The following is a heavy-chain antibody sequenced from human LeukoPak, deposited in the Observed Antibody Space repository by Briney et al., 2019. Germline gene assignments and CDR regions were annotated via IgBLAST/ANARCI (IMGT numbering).Heavy chain of an antibody. D-gene: IGHD3-10*01. J-gene: IGHJ4*02. Sequence: PGGSPRLSCAASGFTFSSYGMHWVRQAPGKGLEWVAVIWYDGSNKYYADSVKGRFTISRDNSKNTLYLQMNSLRAEDTAVYYCARTPNYYGSGLPHYWGQGTLVTVSS. CDR1: GFTFSSYG. CDR3: ARTPNYYGSGLPHY. CDR2: IWYDGSNK. V-gene: IGHV3-33*01.